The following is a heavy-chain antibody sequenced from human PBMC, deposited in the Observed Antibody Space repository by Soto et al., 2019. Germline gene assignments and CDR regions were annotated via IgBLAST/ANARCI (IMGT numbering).Heavy chain of an antibody. CDR2: IIPILDSR. J-gene: IGHJ6*02. CDR1: RATFSKSA. D-gene: IGHD3-16*01. V-gene: IGHV1-69*01. CDR3: ARGETYLGV. Sequence: QVQLVQSGAEVKKPGSSVKVSCKASRATFSKSAFNWVRQSPGQGLEWMGWIIPILDSRNYAAKFQGRVTITADESTSTAYMELRSLRFEDTAVYYCARGETYLGVWGQGTTVTVSS.